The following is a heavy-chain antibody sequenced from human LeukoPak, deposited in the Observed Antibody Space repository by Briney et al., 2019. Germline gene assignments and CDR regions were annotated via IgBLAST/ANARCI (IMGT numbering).Heavy chain of an antibody. Sequence: GGSLRLSCAASGFTFSSYGMHWVRQAPGKGLEWVAVISYDGSNKYYADSVKGRFTISRDNSKNTLYLQMNSLRAEDTAVYYCATTPTILVCWGQETLVTVSS. V-gene: IGHV3-30*03. CDR2: ISYDGSNK. J-gene: IGHJ4*02. CDR1: GFTFSSYG. CDR3: ATTPTILVC. D-gene: IGHD3-9*01.